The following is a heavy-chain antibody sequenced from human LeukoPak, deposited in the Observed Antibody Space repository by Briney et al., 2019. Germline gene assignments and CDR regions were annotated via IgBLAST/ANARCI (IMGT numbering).Heavy chain of an antibody. CDR2: ITPIFGTP. J-gene: IGHJ4*02. CDR3: ARDAAIYGNNGYYYLY. CDR1: GGTFSRYS. D-gene: IGHD3-22*01. Sequence: SVKVSXKASGGTFSRYSISWVRQAPGQGLEWMGGITPIFGTPNYAQKFQGRVKITADASTSTAYMELSRLTSEDTAMYYCARDAAIYGNNGYYYLYSGQGTLVTVSS. V-gene: IGHV1-69*13.